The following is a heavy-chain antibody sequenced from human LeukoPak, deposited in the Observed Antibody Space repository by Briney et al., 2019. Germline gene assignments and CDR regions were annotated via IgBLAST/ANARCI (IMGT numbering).Heavy chain of an antibody. CDR3: ARGPGGFFDY. V-gene: IGHV3-21*06. CDR1: GFTFSSYT. D-gene: IGHD5-12*01. Sequence: GGSLRLSCGTSGFTFSSYTMNWVRQAPGKGLEWVSSISSSSRYIYYVDSVKGRFTISRDNAKNSHYLQMNSLRAEDTAVYYCARGPGGFFDYWGQGILVTVSS. CDR2: ISSSSRYI. J-gene: IGHJ4*02.